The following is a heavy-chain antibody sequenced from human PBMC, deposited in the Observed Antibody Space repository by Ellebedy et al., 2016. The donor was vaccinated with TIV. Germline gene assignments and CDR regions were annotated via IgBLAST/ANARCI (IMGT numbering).Heavy chain of an antibody. CDR2: ISASSNSA. J-gene: IGHJ4*02. CDR1: GFSFNSYA. V-gene: IGHV3-23*01. Sequence: GESLKISXAASGFSFNSYAMSWVRQAPGKGLEWVSSISASSNSAFYTYSVKGRFTISRDNSKDTLYLQMNSLRAEDTAVYYCARRGRGPVGFDYWGQGTLVTVSS. D-gene: IGHD3-10*01. CDR3: ARRGRGPVGFDY.